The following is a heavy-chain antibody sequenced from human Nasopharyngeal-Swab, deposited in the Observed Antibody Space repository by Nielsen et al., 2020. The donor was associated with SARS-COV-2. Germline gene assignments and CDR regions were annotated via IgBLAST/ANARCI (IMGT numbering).Heavy chain of an antibody. J-gene: IGHJ4*02. CDR1: GFTFSDYY. CDR2: ITSSSRYI. D-gene: IGHD4-17*01. CDR3: VRALNDNGDYVGDY. Sequence: GESLKISCAASGFTFSDYYMSWIRQTPGKGLAWVSSITSSSRYIYYADSVKGRFTISRDNGKNSLYLQMSSLRAEDTAVYYCVRALNDNGDYVGDYWGQGTLVTVSS. V-gene: IGHV3-11*06.